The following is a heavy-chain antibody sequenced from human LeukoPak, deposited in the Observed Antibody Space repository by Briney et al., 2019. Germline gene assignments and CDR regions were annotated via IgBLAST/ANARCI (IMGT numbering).Heavy chain of an antibody. Sequence: SEALSLTCTVSGGSISSYYWSWIRQPPGKGLEWIGYIYYSGSTNYNPSLKSRVTISVDTSKNQFSLQLTSVTAADTAVYYCARVWATAAKSFDFWGQGTLVTVSS. CDR3: ARVWATAAKSFDF. CDR1: GGSISSYY. CDR2: IYYSGST. J-gene: IGHJ4*02. V-gene: IGHV4-59*01. D-gene: IGHD2-2*01.